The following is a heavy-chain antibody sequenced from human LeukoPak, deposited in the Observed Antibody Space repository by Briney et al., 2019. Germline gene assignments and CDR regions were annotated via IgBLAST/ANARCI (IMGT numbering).Heavy chain of an antibody. CDR2: ISYDGSNK. J-gene: IGHJ4*02. CDR1: GFTFSSYA. D-gene: IGHD1-7*01. Sequence: GGSLRLSCAASGFTFSSYAMHWVRQAPGKGLEWVAVISYDGSNKYYADSVKGRFTISRDNAKNSLDLQMNTLRAEDTAVYYCAREDDWNYEDYWGQGTLVTVSS. CDR3: AREDDWNYEDY. V-gene: IGHV3-30-3*01.